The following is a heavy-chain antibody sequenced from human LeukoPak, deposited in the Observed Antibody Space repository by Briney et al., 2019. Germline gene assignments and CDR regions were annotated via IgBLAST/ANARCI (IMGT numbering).Heavy chain of an antibody. CDR1: GYTFTSYD. Sequence: ASLKVSCKASGYTFTSYDINWVRPATGQGLEWMGWMNPTSGHTGYAQNFQGRVTMTRDTSISTAYMELNSLTSEDTAVYYCARSPVGVRKKHDFWGQGTLVIVSS. CDR2: MNPTSGHT. J-gene: IGHJ4*02. D-gene: IGHD3-10*01. CDR3: ARSPVGVRKKHDF. V-gene: IGHV1-8*01.